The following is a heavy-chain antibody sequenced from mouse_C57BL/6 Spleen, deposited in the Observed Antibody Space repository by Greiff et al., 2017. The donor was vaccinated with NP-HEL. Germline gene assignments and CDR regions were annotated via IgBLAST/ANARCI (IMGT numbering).Heavy chain of an antibody. D-gene: IGHD2-12*01. Sequence: EVQLQQSGPELVKPGASVKISCKASGYTFTDYYMNWVKQSHGKSLEWIGDINPNNGGTSYNQKFKGKATLTVDKSSSTAYMELRSLASEDSAVYYCARGELLYAMDYWGKGTSVTVSS. CDR1: GYTFTDYY. CDR2: INPNNGGT. CDR3: ARGELLYAMDY. V-gene: IGHV1-26*01. J-gene: IGHJ4*01.